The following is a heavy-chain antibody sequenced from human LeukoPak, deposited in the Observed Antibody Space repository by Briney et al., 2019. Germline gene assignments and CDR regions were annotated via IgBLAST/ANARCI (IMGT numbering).Heavy chain of an antibody. J-gene: IGHJ6*02. CDR2: ITTSGSTI. V-gene: IGHV3-11*01. CDR3: ARSNSYGYVRTMDV. Sequence: GGSLRLSCVASGFTLSDYYMNWIRQAPGKGLEWVSYITTSGSTIYYIDSVKGRFTISRDNAKNSLYPQMNSLRAEDTAVYYCARSNSYGYVRTMDVWGQGTTVTVSS. D-gene: IGHD5-18*01. CDR1: GFTLSDYY.